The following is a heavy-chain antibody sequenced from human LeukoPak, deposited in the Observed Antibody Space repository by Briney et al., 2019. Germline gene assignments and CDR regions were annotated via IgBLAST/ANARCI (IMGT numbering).Heavy chain of an antibody. V-gene: IGHV3-20*04. J-gene: IGHJ4*02. CDR2: INSNGGST. Sequence: PGGSLRLSCAASGFTFDDYGMSWVRQAPGKGLEWVSGINSNGGSTGYADSVKGRFTITRDNAQNSLTLHMNTLRADDTAVYYCAKDGGTHFDHWGQGTLVTVSS. CDR3: AKDGGTHFDH. CDR1: GFTFDDYG. D-gene: IGHD1-26*01.